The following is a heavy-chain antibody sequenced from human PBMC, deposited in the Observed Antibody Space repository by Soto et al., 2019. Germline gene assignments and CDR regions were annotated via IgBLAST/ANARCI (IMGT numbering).Heavy chain of an antibody. CDR1: GGSISSSSYY. V-gene: IGHV4-39*01. D-gene: IGHD3-22*01. CDR3: ARPSPHLSYYDSSGSSQDAFDI. Sequence: SETLSLTCTVSGGSISSSSYYWGWIRQPPGKGLEWIGSIYYSGSTYYNPSLKSRVTISVDTSKNQFSLKLSSVTAADTAVYYCARPSPHLSYYDSSGSSQDAFDIWGQGTMVTVSS. J-gene: IGHJ3*02. CDR2: IYYSGST.